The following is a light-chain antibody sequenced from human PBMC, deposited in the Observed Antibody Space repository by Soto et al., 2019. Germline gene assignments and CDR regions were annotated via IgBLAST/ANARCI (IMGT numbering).Light chain of an antibody. V-gene: IGKV1-5*01. CDR2: DAS. CDR1: QSISSW. J-gene: IGKJ1*01. CDR3: HHYNSYPWT. Sequence: DIQMTQSPSTLSASVGDRVTITCRASQSISSWLAWYQQKPGKAPKLLIYDASSLESGVPSRFSGSGSGTEFTLTISSLQPDDFATYYCHHYNSYPWTFGQGTKVDIK.